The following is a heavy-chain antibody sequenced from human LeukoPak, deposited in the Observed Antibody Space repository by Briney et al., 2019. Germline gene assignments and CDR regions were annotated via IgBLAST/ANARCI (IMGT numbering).Heavy chain of an antibody. J-gene: IGHJ4*02. CDR3: ARTGLVGATGYYFDY. CDR1: GYTFTSYG. CDR2: ISAYNGNT. Sequence: GASVKLSCKASGYTFTSYGISWLRQAPGQGLEWMGWISAYNGNTNYAQKLQGRVTMTTDTSTSTAYMELRSLRSDDTAVYYCARTGLVGATGYYFDYWGQGTLVTVSS. V-gene: IGHV1-18*01. D-gene: IGHD1-26*01.